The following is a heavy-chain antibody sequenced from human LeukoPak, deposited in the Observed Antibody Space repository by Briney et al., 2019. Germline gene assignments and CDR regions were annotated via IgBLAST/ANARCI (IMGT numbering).Heavy chain of an antibody. CDR2: ISGSGDRT. Sequence: GGSLRLSCAASGFTFSSYAMSWVRQAPGKGLEWVSTISGSGDRTYYADSVKGRFTISRDNSKNTLYPQMNSLRAEDTAVYYCASDWPESYSGYDYLDYWGQGTLVTVSS. CDR1: GFTFSSYA. CDR3: ASDWPESYSGYDYLDY. V-gene: IGHV3-23*01. D-gene: IGHD5-12*01. J-gene: IGHJ4*02.